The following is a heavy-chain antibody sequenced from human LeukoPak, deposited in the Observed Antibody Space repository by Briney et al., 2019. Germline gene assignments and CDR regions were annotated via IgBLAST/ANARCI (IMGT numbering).Heavy chain of an antibody. CDR2: IKPDGSEK. CDR1: GFTFSSYS. Sequence: QPGGSLRLSCAASGFTFSSYSMNWVRQTPGKGLEWVGNIKPDGSEKYYVDSVKGRFTISRDNAKNSLFLQMNSLRAEDTAVYYCARDQQWLFDYWGQGTLVTVSS. CDR3: ARDQQWLFDY. V-gene: IGHV3-7*01. D-gene: IGHD6-19*01. J-gene: IGHJ4*02.